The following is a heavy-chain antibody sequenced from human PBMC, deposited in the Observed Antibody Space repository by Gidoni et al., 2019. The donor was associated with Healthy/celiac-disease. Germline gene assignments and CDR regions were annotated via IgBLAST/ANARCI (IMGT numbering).Heavy chain of an antibody. V-gene: IGHV3-21*01. CDR1: GFAFSSYS. J-gene: IGHJ4*02. CDR2: ISSSSSYI. D-gene: IGHD1-26*01. CDR3: ARDLGWKGGSFDY. Sequence: EVQLVESGGGLVKPGGSLRLSCSASGFAFSSYSMNWVRQAPGKGLEWVSSISSSSSYIYYADSVKGRFTISRDNAKNSLYLQMNSLRAEDTAVYYCARDLGWKGGSFDYWGQGTLVTVSS.